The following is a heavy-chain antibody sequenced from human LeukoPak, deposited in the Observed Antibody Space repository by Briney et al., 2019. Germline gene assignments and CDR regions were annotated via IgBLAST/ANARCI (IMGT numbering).Heavy chain of an antibody. J-gene: IGHJ6*03. CDR2: ISGSGRST. CDR1: GFTFSNYA. CDR3: AKDRPSMDV. Sequence: PGGSLRLSCAASGFTFSNYATTWVRQPPGKGLEWVSGISGSGRSTNYAESVRGRFTISRDNSKSTLYLQMNSLRAEDTAVYYCAKDRPSMDVWGKGTTVTVSS. V-gene: IGHV3-23*01.